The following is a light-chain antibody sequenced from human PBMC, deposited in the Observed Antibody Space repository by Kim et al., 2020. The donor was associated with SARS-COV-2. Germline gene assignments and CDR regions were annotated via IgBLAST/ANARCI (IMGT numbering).Light chain of an antibody. CDR2: DVS. V-gene: IGLV2-14*04. CDR1: SSDVGGYNY. Sequence: GQSITISCTGTSSDVGGYNYGAWYQQHPGKAPKLMIYDVSKRPSGVSNRFSGSKSGNTASLTISGLQAEDEADYYCSSYTSSSPVVFGGGTQLTVL. J-gene: IGLJ2*01. CDR3: SSYTSSSPVV.